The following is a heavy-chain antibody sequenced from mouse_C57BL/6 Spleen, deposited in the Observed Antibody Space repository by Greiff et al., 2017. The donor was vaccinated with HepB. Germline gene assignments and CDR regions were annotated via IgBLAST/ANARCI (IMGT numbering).Heavy chain of an antibody. CDR3: TRKSFITTVVAHFDY. V-gene: IGHV1-15*01. J-gene: IGHJ2*01. D-gene: IGHD1-1*01. CDR2: IDPETGGT. CDR1: GYTFTDYE. Sequence: QVQLQQSGAELVRPGASVTLSCKASGYTFTDYEMHWVKQTPVHGLEWIGAIDPETGGTAYNQKFKGKAILTADKSSSTAYMELRSLTSEDSAVYYCTRKSFITTVVAHFDYWGQGTTLTVSS.